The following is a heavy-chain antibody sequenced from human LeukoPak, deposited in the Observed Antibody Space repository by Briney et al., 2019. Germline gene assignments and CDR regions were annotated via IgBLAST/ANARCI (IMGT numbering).Heavy chain of an antibody. V-gene: IGHV5-51*01. CDR3: ARLGTVTTHAEYFQH. Sequence: GESLKISCKGSGYSFTSYWIGWVRQMPGKGLEWMGIIYPGDSDTRYSPSFQGQVTISADKSISTAYLQWSSLKASDTAMYYCARLGTVTTHAEYFQHWGQGTLVTVSS. CDR1: GYSFTSYW. J-gene: IGHJ1*01. CDR2: IYPGDSDT. D-gene: IGHD4-11*01.